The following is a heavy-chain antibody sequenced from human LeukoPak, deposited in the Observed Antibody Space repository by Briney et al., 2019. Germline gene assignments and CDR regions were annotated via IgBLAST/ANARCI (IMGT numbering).Heavy chain of an antibody. CDR3: ARGGHYYDSSGYYLAGDY. J-gene: IGHJ4*02. CDR1: GFTFSSYW. CDR2: INSDGSSA. D-gene: IGHD3-22*01. V-gene: IGHV3-74*01. Sequence: GGSLRLSCAASGFTFSSYWMLWLHQAPGKGLVWVSRINSDGSSASYAASVRGRFTISRDNAKNTLYLQMNSLRAEDTAVYYCARGGHYYDSSGYYLAGDYWGQGTLVTVSS.